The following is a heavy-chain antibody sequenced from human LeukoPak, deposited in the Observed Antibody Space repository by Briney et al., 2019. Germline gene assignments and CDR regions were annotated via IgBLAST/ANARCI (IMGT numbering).Heavy chain of an antibody. CDR1: GGTFSSYA. CDR2: IIPIFNTA. D-gene: IGHD2-2*01. CDR3: ARGTKDLVGITWYYYMDV. Sequence: GASVKVSCKASGGTFSSYAIIWVRQAPGQGLEWMGMIIPIFNTANYAQKFQGRVTITADESTSTAYMELSSLTSEDTAVYYCARGTKDLVGITWYYYMDVWGKGTTVTVSS. J-gene: IGHJ6*03. V-gene: IGHV1-69*13.